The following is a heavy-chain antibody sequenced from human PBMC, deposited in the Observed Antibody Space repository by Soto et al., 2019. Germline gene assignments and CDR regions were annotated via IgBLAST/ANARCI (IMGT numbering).Heavy chain of an antibody. CDR3: ARAVHYYGSGSYYNYGRNRGLGMDV. CDR1: GGSIGSQY. V-gene: IGHV4-59*11. D-gene: IGHD3-10*01. Sequence: PSETLSLTCTVSGGSIGSQYWTWVRQSPGKGLEWIGHLHFRGYTNYNPSLQSRVTISSARSTNQVSLTLTSVTAADTAVYYCARAVHYYGSGSYYNYGRNRGLGMDVWGQGTTVTVSS. CDR2: LHFRGYT. J-gene: IGHJ6*02.